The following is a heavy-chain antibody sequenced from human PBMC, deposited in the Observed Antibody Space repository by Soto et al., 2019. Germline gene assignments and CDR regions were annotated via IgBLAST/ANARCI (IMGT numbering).Heavy chain of an antibody. D-gene: IGHD1-26*01. Sequence: VQLVQAGAEVRKPGASVKVSCKTSGYTFSTYNVHLVRQAPGQGLEWLGIIKPIGGQTRAAQKFQGSIPMTRDTSTSTVYLELTRLRSDDTAVHYCATGATVADWRQGTLVIVS. CDR3: ATGATVAD. CDR1: GYTFSTYN. V-gene: IGHV1-46*01. J-gene: IGHJ4*02. CDR2: IKPIGGQT.